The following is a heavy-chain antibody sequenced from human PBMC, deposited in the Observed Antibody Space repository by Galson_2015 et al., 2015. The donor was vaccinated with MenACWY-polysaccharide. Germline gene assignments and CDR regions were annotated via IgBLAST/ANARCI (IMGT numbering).Heavy chain of an antibody. V-gene: IGHV2-5*02. CDR1: SFSVTATGVG. CDR3: VRLLGGVSFDS. Sequence: PALVKPTQTLSLTCTFSSFSVTATGVGVGWIRQPPGKAPEWLAHIYWDGDKRFSPSLGARLTITKDTSRDQVVLTMTDMDPVDTATYYCVRLLGGVSFDSWGQGTL. J-gene: IGHJ4*02. D-gene: IGHD1-26*01. CDR2: IYWDGDK.